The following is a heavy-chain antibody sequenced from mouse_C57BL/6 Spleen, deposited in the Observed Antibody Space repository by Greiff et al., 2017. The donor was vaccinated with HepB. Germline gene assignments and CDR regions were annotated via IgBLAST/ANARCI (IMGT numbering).Heavy chain of an antibody. D-gene: IGHD4-1*01. CDR1: GYTFTSYW. V-gene: IGHV1-50*01. Sequence: QVQLQQPGAELVKPGASVKLSCKASGYTFTSYWMQWVKQRPGQGLEWIGEIDPSDSYTNSNQKFKGKATLTVDTSSSTAYMQLSSLTSEDSAVYYCAKTGTETCFDYWGQGTTLTVSS. CDR2: IDPSDSYT. J-gene: IGHJ2*01. CDR3: AKTGTETCFDY.